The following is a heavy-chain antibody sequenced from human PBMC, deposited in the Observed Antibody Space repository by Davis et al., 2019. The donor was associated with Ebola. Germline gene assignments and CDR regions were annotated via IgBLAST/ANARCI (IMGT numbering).Heavy chain of an antibody. D-gene: IGHD4-17*01. V-gene: IGHV4-59*08. Sequence: GSLRLSCTVSGGSISSYYWSWIRQPPGKGLEWIGYIYYSGSTNYNPSLKSRVTISVDTSKNQFSLKLSSVTAADTAVYYCAGMTTSFDYWGQGTLVTVSS. CDR3: AGMTTSFDY. CDR1: GGSISSYY. J-gene: IGHJ4*02. CDR2: IYYSGST.